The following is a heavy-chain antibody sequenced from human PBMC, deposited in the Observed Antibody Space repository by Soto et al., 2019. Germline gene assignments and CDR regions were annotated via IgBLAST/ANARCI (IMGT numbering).Heavy chain of an antibody. J-gene: IGHJ5*02. CDR3: ARDPNVLRYFDLVNWFDP. CDR2: ISYDGSNK. CDR1: GFTFSSYA. D-gene: IGHD3-9*01. V-gene: IGHV3-30-3*01. Sequence: QVQLVESGGGVVQPGRSLRLSCAASGFTFSSYAMHWVRQAPGKGLEWVAVISYDGSNKYYADSVKGRFTISRDNSKNTLYLQMNSLRAEDTAVYYCARDPNVLRYFDLVNWFDPWGQGTLVTVSS.